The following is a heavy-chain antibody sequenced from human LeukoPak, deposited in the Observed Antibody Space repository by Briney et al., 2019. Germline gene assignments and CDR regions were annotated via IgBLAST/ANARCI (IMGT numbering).Heavy chain of an antibody. CDR3: ATEIGSGEWDH. J-gene: IGHJ4*02. V-gene: IGHV1-18*01. CDR2: ISAYNGNT. Sequence: GASVKVSCKASGYTFTSYGISWVRQAPGQGLEWMGWISAYNGNTNYAQKLQGRVTMTTDTSMSTAYMELRSLRSEDTAVYYCATEIGSGEWDHWGQGTLVTVSS. D-gene: IGHD3-10*01. CDR1: GYTFTSYG.